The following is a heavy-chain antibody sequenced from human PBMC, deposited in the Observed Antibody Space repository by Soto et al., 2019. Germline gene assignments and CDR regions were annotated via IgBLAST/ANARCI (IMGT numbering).Heavy chain of an antibody. Sequence: EVQLVESGGGLVQPGGSLRLSCAASGFIFSNYEMNWVRQAPGKGLQWVSFISPTGNKIYYGESVKGRFTISRDNAKNSVFLQMTSLTAEDTAVYFWARSFPRFTAPDSWGQGTLVTVAS. CDR3: ARSFPRFTAPDS. CDR2: ISPTGNKI. V-gene: IGHV3-48*03. D-gene: IGHD3-3*02. J-gene: IGHJ5*01. CDR1: GFIFSNYE.